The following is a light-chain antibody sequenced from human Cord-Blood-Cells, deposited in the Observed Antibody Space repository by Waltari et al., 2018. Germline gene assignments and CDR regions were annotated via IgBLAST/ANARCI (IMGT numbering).Light chain of an antibody. Sequence: DIQMTPSTSSLSAYVGDRVTITCRASQSISSYLNWYQQKPGKAPQLLIYAASSLQSGVPSRFSGSGSGTDFTLTISSLQPEDFATYYCQQSYSTPMYTFGQGTKLEIK. V-gene: IGKV1-39*01. CDR3: QQSYSTPMYT. J-gene: IGKJ2*01. CDR2: AAS. CDR1: QSISSY.